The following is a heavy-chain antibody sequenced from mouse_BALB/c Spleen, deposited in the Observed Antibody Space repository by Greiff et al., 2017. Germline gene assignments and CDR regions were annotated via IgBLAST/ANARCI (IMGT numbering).Heavy chain of an antibody. CDR3: ARGDYDDYAMDD. Sequence: EVQLQQSGAELVRPGALVKLSCKASGFNIKDYYMHWVKQRPEQGLERIGWIDPENGNTIYDPKFQGKASITADTSSNTAYLQLSSLTSEDTAVYYCARGDYDDYAMDDWGQGTSVTVSS. D-gene: IGHD2-4*01. J-gene: IGHJ4*01. CDR1: GFNIKDYY. CDR2: IDPENGNT. V-gene: IGHV14-1*02.